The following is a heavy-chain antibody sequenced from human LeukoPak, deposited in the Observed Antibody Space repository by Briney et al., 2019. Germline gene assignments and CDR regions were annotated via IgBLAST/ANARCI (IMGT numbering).Heavy chain of an antibody. CDR2: IWSDGSYS. Sequence: SCKVSGYTLTELSMHWVRQAPGKGLEWVAVIWSDGSYSYYADSVKGRFAISRDNSRNTLYLQMNSLRAEDTAAYYCARNLYGSGWFYFDYWGQGTLVTVSS. J-gene: IGHJ4*02. D-gene: IGHD6-19*01. CDR1: GYTLTELS. V-gene: IGHV3-33*01. CDR3: ARNLYGSGWFYFDY.